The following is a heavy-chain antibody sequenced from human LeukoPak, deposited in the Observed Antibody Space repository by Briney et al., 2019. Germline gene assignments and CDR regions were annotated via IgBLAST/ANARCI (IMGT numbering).Heavy chain of an antibody. CDR3: ARDFSSSSTVYYYYYMDV. Sequence: PSETLSLTCTVSGGSISSRPYYWGWVRQPPGKGLEWIGTISYSGTTYYSPSLKSRVTISLGTSKNQFSLKLSSVTAADTAIYYCARDFSSSSTVYYYYYMDVWGKGTTVTVPS. CDR2: ISYSGTT. J-gene: IGHJ6*03. D-gene: IGHD6-6*01. V-gene: IGHV4-39*07. CDR1: GGSISSRPYY.